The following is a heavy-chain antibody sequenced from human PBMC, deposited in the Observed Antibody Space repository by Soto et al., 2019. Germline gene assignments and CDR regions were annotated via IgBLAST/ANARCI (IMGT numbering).Heavy chain of an antibody. V-gene: IGHV2-70*01. D-gene: IGHD1-20*01. CDR3: ARSIRGPRRFNGMDV. Sequence: SGPTLVNPTATLTLTCTFSGFSLTSTGMCVSWIRQSPGKALEWLALIERDDDDKYYSTSLKTRLTISKDSRKNQVVLTMANMEPADTATYYCARSIRGPRRFNGMDVWGEGTTVTVSA. CDR1: GFSLTSTGMC. J-gene: IGHJ6*04. CDR2: IERDDDDK.